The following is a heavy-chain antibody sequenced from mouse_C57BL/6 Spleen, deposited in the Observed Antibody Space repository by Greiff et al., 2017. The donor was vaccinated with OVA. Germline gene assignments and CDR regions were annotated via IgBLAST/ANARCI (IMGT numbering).Heavy chain of an antibody. Sequence: QVQLQQSGAELMKPGASVKLSCKATGYTFTGYWIEWVKQRPGHGLEWIGAILPGSGSTNYTEKFKGTATFTADTSTNTAYMQLSSLTTEDSAIYYGARRSGIYDGYSYYFDYWGQGTTLTVSS. V-gene: IGHV1-9*01. CDR3: ARRSGIYDGYSYYFDY. J-gene: IGHJ2*01. CDR1: GYTFTGYW. CDR2: ILPGSGST. D-gene: IGHD2-3*01.